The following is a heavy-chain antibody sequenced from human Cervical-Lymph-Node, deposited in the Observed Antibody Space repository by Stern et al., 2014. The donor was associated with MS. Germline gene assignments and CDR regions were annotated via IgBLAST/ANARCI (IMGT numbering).Heavy chain of an antibody. CDR1: GGSISSGSYY. Sequence: QVQLQESGPGLVKPSQTLSLTCTVSGGSISSGSYYWSWIRQPAGKGLEWIGRIYTSGSTNYNPSLKSRVTISVATSKNQFSLKVGSWTAADTAVYYCARGDSGSYFPGHYFDYWGQGTLVTVSS. J-gene: IGHJ4*02. CDR2: IYTSGST. D-gene: IGHD1-26*01. CDR3: ARGDSGSYFPGHYFDY. V-gene: IGHV4-61*02.